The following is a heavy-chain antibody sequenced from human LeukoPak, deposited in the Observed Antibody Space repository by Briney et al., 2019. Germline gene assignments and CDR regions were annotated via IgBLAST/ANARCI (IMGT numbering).Heavy chain of an antibody. CDR3: ATDLLGYCSSTSCRKDY. Sequence: ASVKVSCKASGYTFTGYYMHWVRQAPGQGLEWMGWINPNSGGTNYAQKFQGRVTMTEDTSTDTAYMELSSLRSEDTAVYYCATDLLGYCSSTSCRKDYWGQGTLVTVSS. J-gene: IGHJ4*02. CDR1: GYTFTGYY. CDR2: INPNSGGT. D-gene: IGHD2-2*01. V-gene: IGHV1-2*02.